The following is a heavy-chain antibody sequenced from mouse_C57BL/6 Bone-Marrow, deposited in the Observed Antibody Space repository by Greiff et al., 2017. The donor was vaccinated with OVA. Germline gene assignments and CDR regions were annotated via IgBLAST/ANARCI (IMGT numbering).Heavy chain of an antibody. J-gene: IGHJ4*01. Sequence: VQLQQPGAELVKPGASVKVSCKASGYTFTSYWMHWVKQRPGQGLEWIGRIHPSDSDTNYNQKFKGKATLTVDKSSSTAYMQLSSLTSEDSAVYYCAIVYYGSSYPYAMDYWGQGTSVTVSS. CDR3: AIVYYGSSYPYAMDY. CDR2: IHPSDSDT. V-gene: IGHV1-74*01. D-gene: IGHD1-1*01. CDR1: GYTFTSYW.